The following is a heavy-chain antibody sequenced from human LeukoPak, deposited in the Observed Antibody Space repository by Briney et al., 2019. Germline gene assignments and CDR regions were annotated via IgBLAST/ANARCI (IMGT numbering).Heavy chain of an antibody. CDR3: TRGSSGRRDY. V-gene: IGHV1-8*01. J-gene: IGHJ4*02. CDR1: GYTFTSCD. Sequence: GASVKVSCKASGYTFTSCDINWVRQATGQGLEWIGWMNPNSGNTGYGQSFQGRVTMTRDNSISTAYMELSNLGSEDTAIYYCTRGSSGRRDYWGQGTLVTVSS. CDR2: MNPNSGNT. D-gene: IGHD6-19*01.